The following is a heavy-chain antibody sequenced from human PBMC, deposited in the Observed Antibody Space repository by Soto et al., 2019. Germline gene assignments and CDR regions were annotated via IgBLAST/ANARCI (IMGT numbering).Heavy chain of an antibody. CDR2: ISYDGSNK. CDR3: AKELGSGWPFDY. Sequence: PGGSLRLSCAASGFTFSSYGMHWVRQAPGKGLEWVAVISYDGSNKYYADSVKGRFTISRDNSKNTLYLQMNSLRAEDTAVYYCAKELGSGWPFDYWGQGTLVTVSS. J-gene: IGHJ4*02. D-gene: IGHD6-19*01. V-gene: IGHV3-30*18. CDR1: GFTFSSYG.